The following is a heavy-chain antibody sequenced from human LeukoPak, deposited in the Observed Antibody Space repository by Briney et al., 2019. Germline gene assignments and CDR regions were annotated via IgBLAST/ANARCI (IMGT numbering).Heavy chain of an antibody. CDR1: GFTFDDYA. CDR3: VALGIWGSYRSTDY. J-gene: IGHJ4*02. Sequence: GGSLRLSCAASGFTFDDYAMHWVRQAPGKGLEWVSGISWNSGSIGYADSVKGRFTISRDNAKNSLYLQMNGLRAEDTALYYCVALGIWGSYRSTDYWGQGTLATVSS. CDR2: ISWNSGSI. V-gene: IGHV3-9*01. D-gene: IGHD3-16*02.